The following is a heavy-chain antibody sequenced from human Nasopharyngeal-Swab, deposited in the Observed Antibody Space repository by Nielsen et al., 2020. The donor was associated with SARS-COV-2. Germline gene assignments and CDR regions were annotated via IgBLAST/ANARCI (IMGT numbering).Heavy chain of an antibody. CDR3: ARCREYCSSTTCYVNWFDP. D-gene: IGHD2-2*01. J-gene: IGHJ5*02. Sequence: WIRQPPGKALEWLALIDWDDDKYYSTSLKTGLTISKDTSKNQVVLTMTNMDPVDTATYYCARCREYCSSTTCYVNWFDPWGQGTQVTVSS. V-gene: IGHV2-70*01. CDR2: IDWDDDK.